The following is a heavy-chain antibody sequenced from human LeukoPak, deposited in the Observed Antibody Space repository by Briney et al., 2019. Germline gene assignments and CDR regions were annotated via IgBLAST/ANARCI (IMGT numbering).Heavy chain of an antibody. CDR1: GGSISSGGYY. Sequence: SQTLSLTSTVSGGSISSGGYYWSWLRQHPGKGLEWIGYIYYSGSTYYNPSLKSRVTISVDTSKNQFSLKLSSVTAADTAVYYCARVKGSGYYYVFDYWGQGTLVTVSS. D-gene: IGHD3-22*01. CDR2: IYYSGST. V-gene: IGHV4-31*03. J-gene: IGHJ4*02. CDR3: ARVKGSGYYYVFDY.